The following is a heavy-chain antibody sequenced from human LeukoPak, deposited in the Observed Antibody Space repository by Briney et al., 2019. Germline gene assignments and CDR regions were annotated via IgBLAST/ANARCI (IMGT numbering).Heavy chain of an antibody. Sequence: GGSLRLSCAASGFTFSSYDMHWVRQATGKGLEWVSAIGTAGDTYYPGSVKGRFTISRENAKNSLYLQMNSLRAGDTAVYYCARAWGSSRYLRGLDYWGQGTLVTVSS. CDR1: GFTFSSYD. CDR3: ARAWGSSRYLRGLDY. J-gene: IGHJ4*02. CDR2: IGTAGDT. V-gene: IGHV3-13*01. D-gene: IGHD6-13*01.